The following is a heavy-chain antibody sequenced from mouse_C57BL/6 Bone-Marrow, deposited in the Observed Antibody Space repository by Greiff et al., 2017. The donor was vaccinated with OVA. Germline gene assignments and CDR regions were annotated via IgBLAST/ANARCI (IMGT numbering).Heavy chain of an antibody. D-gene: IGHD2-5*01. CDR1: GYTFTDYY. Sequence: EVQLQQSGPELVKPGASVKISCKASGYTFTDYYMNWVKQSHGKSLEWIGDINPNNGGTSYNQKFKGKATLTVDKSSSTAYMELRSLTSEDSAVYYCAREGFYSSPDWGQGTTLTVSS. V-gene: IGHV1-26*01. CDR2: INPNNGGT. CDR3: AREGFYSSPD. J-gene: IGHJ2*01.